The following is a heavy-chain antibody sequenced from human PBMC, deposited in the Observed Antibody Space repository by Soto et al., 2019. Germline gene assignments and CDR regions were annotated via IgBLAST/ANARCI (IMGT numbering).Heavy chain of an antibody. CDR2: IIPIPDIT. CDR3: ARDRITTRGDAFDL. Sequence: QVQLVKSGAEVRKPGSSVKVSCKAPGGTFSTYIISWVRHAPGQGLEWMGRIIPIPDITHYAQKVQGRVTVTEDRSTSTAYMELTSLKSEDTAVYYCARDRITTRGDAFDLWGQGTMVTVSS. V-gene: IGHV1-69*08. CDR1: GGTFSTYI. D-gene: IGHD3-3*01. J-gene: IGHJ3*01.